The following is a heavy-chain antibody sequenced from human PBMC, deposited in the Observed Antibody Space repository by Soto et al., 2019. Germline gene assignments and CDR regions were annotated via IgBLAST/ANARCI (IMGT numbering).Heavy chain of an antibody. Sequence: SETLSLTCTVSGGSISSYYWSWIRQPPGKGLEWIGYIYYSGSTNYNPSLKSRVTISVDTSKNQFSLKLSSVTAADTAVYYCARRLLGEEASYYMDVWGKGTTVTVSS. V-gene: IGHV4-59*08. CDR3: ARRLLGEEASYYMDV. D-gene: IGHD3-10*01. CDR1: GGSISSYY. J-gene: IGHJ6*03. CDR2: IYYSGST.